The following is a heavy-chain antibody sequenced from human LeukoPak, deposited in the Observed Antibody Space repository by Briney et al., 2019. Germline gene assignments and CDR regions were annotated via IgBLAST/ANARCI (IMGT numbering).Heavy chain of an antibody. CDR1: GGSISNYY. CDR2: IDYSGST. Sequence: PSETLSLTCTVSGGSISNYYWSWIRQPPGKGLEWIGYIDYSGSTKYNPSLKSRITISVDTSKNQFSLKLTSVTAADTAVYYCARGGWYSVYWGQGTLVTVSS. J-gene: IGHJ4*02. CDR3: ARGGWYSVY. D-gene: IGHD6-19*01. V-gene: IGHV4-59*01.